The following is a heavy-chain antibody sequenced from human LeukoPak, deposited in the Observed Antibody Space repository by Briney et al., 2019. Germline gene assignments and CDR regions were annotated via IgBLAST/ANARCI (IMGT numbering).Heavy chain of an antibody. J-gene: IGHJ4*02. CDR1: GDSVSSNSAA. Sequence: SQTLSPTCAISGDSVSSNSAAWNWIRQSPSRGLEWLGRTYYRSKWYYDYAVAVKSQISINPDTSKNQFSLQLSSVTPEDTAVYYCARDPVGGSTIFDYWGQGTLVTVSS. CDR3: ARDPVGGSTIFDY. V-gene: IGHV6-1*01. CDR2: TYYRSKWYY. D-gene: IGHD1-26*01.